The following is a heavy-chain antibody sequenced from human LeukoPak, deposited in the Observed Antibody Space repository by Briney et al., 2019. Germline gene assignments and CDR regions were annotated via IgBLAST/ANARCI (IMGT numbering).Heavy chain of an antibody. Sequence: PSETLSLTCSVSGGSISSYYCTWIRQTPGKGLEWIGYIYYSGSTNYNPSLKSRVTISVDASKNQFSLKLSSVTAADTAVYYCARVGCMAARHHPTYYYYYMDVWGKGTTVTVSS. CDR3: ARVGCMAARHHPTYYYYYMDV. CDR2: IYYSGST. D-gene: IGHD6-6*01. CDR1: GGSISSYY. J-gene: IGHJ6*03. V-gene: IGHV4-59*01.